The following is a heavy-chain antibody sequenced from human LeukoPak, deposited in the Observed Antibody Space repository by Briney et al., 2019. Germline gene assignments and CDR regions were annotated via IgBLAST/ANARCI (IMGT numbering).Heavy chain of an antibody. D-gene: IGHD6-19*01. Sequence: ASVKVSCKASGGTFSSYAISWVRQAPGQGLEWMGRIIPILGIANYAQKLQGRVTMTTDTSTSTAYMELRSLRSDDTAVYYCARNSHGYSSGWLQFNFDYWGQGTLVTVSS. J-gene: IGHJ4*02. CDR1: GGTFSSYA. CDR2: IIPILGIA. CDR3: ARNSHGYSSGWLQFNFDY. V-gene: IGHV1-69*04.